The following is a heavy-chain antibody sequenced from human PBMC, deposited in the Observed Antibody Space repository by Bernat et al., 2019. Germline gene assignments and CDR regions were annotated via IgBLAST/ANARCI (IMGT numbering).Heavy chain of an antibody. CDR3: AKGRGYYDILTGYYTPQWYFDY. Sequence: EVQLLESGGGLVQPGGSLRLSCAASGFTFSSYAMSWVRQAPGKGLEWVSAISGSGGSTYYAYSVKGRFTISRDNSKNTLYLQMNSLRAEDTAVYYCAKGRGYYDILTGYYTPQWYFDYWGQGTLVTVSS. J-gene: IGHJ4*02. CDR2: ISGSGGST. D-gene: IGHD3-9*01. CDR1: GFTFSSYA. V-gene: IGHV3-23*01.